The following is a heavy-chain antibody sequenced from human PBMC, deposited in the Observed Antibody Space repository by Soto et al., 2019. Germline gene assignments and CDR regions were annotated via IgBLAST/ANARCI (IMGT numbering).Heavy chain of an antibody. D-gene: IGHD3-22*01. V-gene: IGHV3-11*05. Sequence: XGSLRLSCAASGFTFSDYYMSWIRQAPGKGLDWVSYISSSSSYTNYADSVKGRFTISRDNAKNSLYLQMNSLRAEDTAVYYCARVTHPVDSYYYDSSGYPDDAFDTWGQGTMATVSS. J-gene: IGHJ3*02. CDR2: ISSSSSYT. CDR3: ARVTHPVDSYYYDSSGYPDDAFDT. CDR1: GFTFSDYY.